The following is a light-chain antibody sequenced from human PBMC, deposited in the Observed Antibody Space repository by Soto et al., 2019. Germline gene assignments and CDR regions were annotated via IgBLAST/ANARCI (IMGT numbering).Light chain of an antibody. Sequence: QSALTQPRSVSGSPGQSVTISCTGTSSDIGGYKYVSWYQHHPGKAPKLLIYDVSERPSGVPDRFSGSKSGNTASLTISGLQAEDEADYYCCSYAAISGVFGGGTKLTVL. V-gene: IGLV2-11*01. J-gene: IGLJ2*01. CDR1: SSDIGGYKY. CDR3: CSYAAISGV. CDR2: DVS.